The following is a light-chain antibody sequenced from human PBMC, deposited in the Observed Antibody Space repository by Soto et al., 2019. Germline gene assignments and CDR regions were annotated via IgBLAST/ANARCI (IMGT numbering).Light chain of an antibody. CDR3: QQSYSTPLT. Sequence: DIQMTQSPSSLSASVGDRVTITCRASQSISSYLNWDQQKPGKAPKLLIYAASSLQSGVPSRFSGSGSWTDFTLTISSLQPEEFATYYCQQSYSTPLTFGGGTKVEIK. CDR2: AAS. J-gene: IGKJ4*01. CDR1: QSISSY. V-gene: IGKV1-39*01.